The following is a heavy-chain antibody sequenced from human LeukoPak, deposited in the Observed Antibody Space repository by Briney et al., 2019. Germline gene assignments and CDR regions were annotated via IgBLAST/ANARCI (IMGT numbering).Heavy chain of an antibody. J-gene: IGHJ4*02. Sequence: GGSLRLSCAASGFTFSNYAMSWVRQAPGKGLEWGSTIIGGSGRKYYTDSVKGRFTISRDHSENTLYLQMNSLRAEDTAVYHCAKHGRGNNSRDYFDYWGQGTLVTVSS. CDR2: IIGGSGRK. V-gene: IGHV3-23*01. CDR3: AKHGRGNNSRDYFDY. CDR1: GFTFSNYA. D-gene: IGHD5-12*01.